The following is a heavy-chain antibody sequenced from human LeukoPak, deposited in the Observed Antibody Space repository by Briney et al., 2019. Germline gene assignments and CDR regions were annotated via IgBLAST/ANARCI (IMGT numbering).Heavy chain of an antibody. CDR3: ARDRYYGSGSYFRFDP. Sequence: ASVKVSCKASGYTFTSYDINWVRQAPGQGLEWMGWISAYNGNTNYAQKLQGRVTMTTDTSTSTAYMELRSLRSDDTAVYYCARDRYYGSGSYFRFDPWGQGTLVTVSS. D-gene: IGHD3-10*01. J-gene: IGHJ5*02. V-gene: IGHV1-18*01. CDR2: ISAYNGNT. CDR1: GYTFTSYD.